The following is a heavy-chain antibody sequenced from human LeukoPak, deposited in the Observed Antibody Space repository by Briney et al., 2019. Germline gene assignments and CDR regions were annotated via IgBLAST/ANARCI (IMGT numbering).Heavy chain of an antibody. CDR3: ARGYYDILTGYYDSDAFDI. J-gene: IGHJ3*02. CDR2: INHSGST. V-gene: IGHV4-34*01. D-gene: IGHD3-9*01. CDR1: GGSFSGYY. Sequence: PSETLSLTCAVYGGSFSGYYWSWIRQPPGEGLEWIGEINHSGSTNYNPSLKSRVTISVDTSKNQFSLKLSSVTAADTAVYYCARGYYDILTGYYDSDAFDIWGQGTMVTVSS.